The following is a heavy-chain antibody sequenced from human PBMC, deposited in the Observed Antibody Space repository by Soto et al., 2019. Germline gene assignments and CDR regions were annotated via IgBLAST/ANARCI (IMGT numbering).Heavy chain of an antibody. J-gene: IGHJ6*02. CDR3: ARDFGPGYGDSNRYYYYGMAV. V-gene: IGHV1-69*13. D-gene: IGHD4-17*01. CDR2: IIPIFGTA. Sequence: WASVKVSCKASGGTFSSYAISWVRQAPGQGLEWMGGIIPIFGTANYAQKFQGRVTITADESTSTAYMELSSLRSEDTAVYYCARDFGPGYGDSNRYYYYGMAVWGQGTTVTVSS. CDR1: GGTFSSYA.